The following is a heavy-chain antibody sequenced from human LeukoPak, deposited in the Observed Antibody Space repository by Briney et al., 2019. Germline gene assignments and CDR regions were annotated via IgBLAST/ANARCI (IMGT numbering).Heavy chain of an antibody. CDR2: IYHSGNT. CDR3: ASTRRAAVAGRFDS. J-gene: IGHJ4*02. D-gene: IGHD6-19*01. CDR1: GGSISIYY. V-gene: IGHV4-4*09. Sequence: PSETLSLTCTVSGGSISIYYWSWIRQPPGKGLEWIGYIYHSGNTNYSPSLESRVTMSVDESKNQFSLRVHFVSAADTAVYYCASTRRAAVAGRFDSWGQGTLVTVSS.